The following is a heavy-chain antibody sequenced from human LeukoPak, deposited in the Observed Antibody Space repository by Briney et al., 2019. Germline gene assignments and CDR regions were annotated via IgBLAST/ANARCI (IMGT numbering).Heavy chain of an antibody. J-gene: IGHJ4*02. CDR1: GYTFTSYY. CDR3: ERAGAAAGPNENVDY. V-gene: IGHV1-46*01. D-gene: IGHD6-13*01. CDR2: INPSGGST. Sequence: GASVKVSCKASGYTFTSYYMNWVRQAPGQGLEWMGIINPSGGSTSYAQKFQGRVTMTRDTSTSTVYMKLISLGSEDTAVYYCERAGAAAGPNENVDYWGQGTLVTVSS.